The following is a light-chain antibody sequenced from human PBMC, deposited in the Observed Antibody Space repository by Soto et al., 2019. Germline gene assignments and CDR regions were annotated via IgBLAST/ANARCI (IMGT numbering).Light chain of an antibody. J-gene: IGLJ1*01. Sequence: QSVLTQPPSVSGSPGQSVTISCTGTSSDDGSYNGVSWYQQPPGTAPKLIIYEGNNRPSGVPDRFSGSKSGNTASLTISGLQAEDEADYYCNSYTISSTYVFGTGTKLTVL. CDR2: EGN. V-gene: IGLV2-18*02. CDR1: SSDDGSYNG. CDR3: NSYTISSTYV.